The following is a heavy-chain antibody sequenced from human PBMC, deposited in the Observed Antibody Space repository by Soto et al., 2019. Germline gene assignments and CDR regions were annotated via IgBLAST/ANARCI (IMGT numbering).Heavy chain of an antibody. CDR2: IMPFFGSG. CDR3: SRGRGSYCSHFGY. V-gene: IGHV1-69*13. D-gene: IGHD2-21*01. Sequence: ASVKVSCKAPRGTFTNYAFSWVRQAPGQGLEWMGGIMPFFGSGNYAQKFQGRINITADESTSSVYLELTSLRSQDTAVYHCSRGRGSYCSHFGYWGQVNMVAVCS. CDR1: RGTFTNYA. J-gene: IGHJ4*02.